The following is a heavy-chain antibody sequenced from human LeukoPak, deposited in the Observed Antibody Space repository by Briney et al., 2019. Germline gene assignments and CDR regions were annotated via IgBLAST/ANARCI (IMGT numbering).Heavy chain of an antibody. CDR1: GYTFTGYY. Sequence: GASVKVSCKASGYTFTGYYMHWVRQAPGQGLEWMGWINPNSGGTNYAQKFQGRVTMTRDTSISTAYMEQSSLRSEDTAVYYCARESGNPYSNYVWGYWGQGTLVTVSS. CDR3: ARESGNPYSNYVWGY. CDR2: INPNSGGT. J-gene: IGHJ4*02. D-gene: IGHD4-11*01. V-gene: IGHV1-2*02.